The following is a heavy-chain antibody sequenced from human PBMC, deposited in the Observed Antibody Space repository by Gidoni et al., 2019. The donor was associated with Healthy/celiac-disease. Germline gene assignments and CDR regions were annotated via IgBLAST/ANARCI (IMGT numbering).Heavy chain of an antibody. CDR3: ATQKGYSSGWRFDY. CDR2: ISYDGSNK. V-gene: IGHV3-30-3*01. CDR1: GFTFSSYA. Sequence: QVQLVESGGGVVQPGRSLRLSCAASGFTFSSYAMHWVRQAPGKGLEWVAVISYDGSNKYSAASVKGRFTISRANSKNTLYLQMTSLRAEDTAVYYCATQKGYSSGWRFDYWGQGTLVTVSS. D-gene: IGHD6-19*01. J-gene: IGHJ4*02.